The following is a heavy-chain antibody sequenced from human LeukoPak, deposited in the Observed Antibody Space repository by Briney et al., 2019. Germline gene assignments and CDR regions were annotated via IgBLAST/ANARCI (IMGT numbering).Heavy chain of an antibody. CDR2: IYYSGST. Sequence: SETLSLTCTVSGGSISSGGYYWSWIRQHSGKGLEWIGYIYYSGSTYYNPSLKSRVTISVDTSKNQFSLKLSSVTAADTAVYYCAEAGNYGDYVSYAFDIWGQGTMVTVSS. D-gene: IGHD4-17*01. V-gene: IGHV4-31*03. CDR3: AEAGNYGDYVSYAFDI. J-gene: IGHJ3*02. CDR1: GGSISSGGYY.